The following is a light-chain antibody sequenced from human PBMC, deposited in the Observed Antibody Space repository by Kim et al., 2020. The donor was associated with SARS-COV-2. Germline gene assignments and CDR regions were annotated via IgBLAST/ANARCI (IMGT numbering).Light chain of an antibody. CDR1: APNIGTNA. J-gene: IGLJ1*01. CDR3: AAWDDGLNAYV. Sequence: QSVLSQPPSVSGTPGQRVSISCSGGAPNIGTNAVNWYQHVPGTAPRLLIKTNNDRASGVPDCFSGSKSGTSASLAIRGLQSEDEADYYCAAWDDGLNAYVFGTGTKVTVL. CDR2: TNN. V-gene: IGLV1-44*01.